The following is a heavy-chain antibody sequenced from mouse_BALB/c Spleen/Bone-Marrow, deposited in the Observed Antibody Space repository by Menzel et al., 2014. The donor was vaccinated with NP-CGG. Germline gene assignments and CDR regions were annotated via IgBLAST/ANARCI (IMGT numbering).Heavy chain of an antibody. V-gene: IGHV1S22*01. J-gene: IGHJ2*01. CDR3: TSWDY. CDR2: IYPGSGST. CDR1: GYTFTSYW. Sequence: GSELVRLGASVKLSCKASGYTFTSYWMHWVKQRHGQGLEWIGDIYPGSGSTNYDEKFKSKGTLTVDTSSSTAYMHLSSLTSEDSAVYYCTSWDYWGQGTTLTFSS.